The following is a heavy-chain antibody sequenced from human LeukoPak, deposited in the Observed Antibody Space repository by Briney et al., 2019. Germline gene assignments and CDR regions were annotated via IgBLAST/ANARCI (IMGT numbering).Heavy chain of an antibody. D-gene: IGHD4-23*01. V-gene: IGHV1-69*05. CDR2: IIPICDTA. CDR1: GGTFSSYA. Sequence: ASVKVSCKASGGTFSSYAISWVRHAPGQGLEWMGGIIPICDTANCAQTFQGRVTITTDDSTSTAYMELSSLRSKYTAVYDCAIDYGGNVRYNYYMDVWGKGTTVNVSS. J-gene: IGHJ6*03. CDR3: AIDYGGNVRYNYYMDV.